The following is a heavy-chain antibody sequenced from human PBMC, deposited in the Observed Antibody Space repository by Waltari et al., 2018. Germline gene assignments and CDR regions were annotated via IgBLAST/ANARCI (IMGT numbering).Heavy chain of an antibody. D-gene: IGHD2-15*01. J-gene: IGHJ5*02. Sequence: QVQLVQSGAEVKKPGASVKVSCKASGYTFTTYYMPWVRQAPGQGLEWMGIITPSGGSTTYAQKFQGRITMTRDTSTSTVYLELSSLRSEDTAVYYCAGVAVTATRVGWFDPWGLGTLVTVSS. CDR1: GYTFTTYY. V-gene: IGHV1-46*03. CDR2: ITPSGGST. CDR3: AGVAVTATRVGWFDP.